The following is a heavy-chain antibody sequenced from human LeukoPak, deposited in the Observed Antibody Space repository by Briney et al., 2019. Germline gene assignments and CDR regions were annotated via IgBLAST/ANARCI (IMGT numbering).Heavy chain of an antibody. CDR3: AKPLIVIVVAADFDY. CDR2: ISGSGGST. V-gene: IGHV3-23*01. Sequence: GGSLRLSCAASGFTFSSYAMSWVRQAPGRGLEWVSAISGSGGSTYYADSVKGRFTISRDNSKNTLYLQMNSLRAEDTAVYYCAKPLIVIVVAADFDYWGQGTLVTVSS. CDR1: GFTFSSYA. J-gene: IGHJ4*02. D-gene: IGHD3-22*01.